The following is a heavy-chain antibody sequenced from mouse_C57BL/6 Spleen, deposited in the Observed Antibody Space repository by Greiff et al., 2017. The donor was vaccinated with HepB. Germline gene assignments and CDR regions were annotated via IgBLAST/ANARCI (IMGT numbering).Heavy chain of an antibody. CDR3: ARGGAYYEFAY. CDR1: GYSITSGYY. CDR2: ISYDGSN. J-gene: IGHJ3*01. D-gene: IGHD2-10*01. Sequence: VQLKESGPGLVKPSQSLSLTCSVTGYSITSGYYWNWIRQFPGNKLEWMGYISYDGSNNYNPSLKNRISITRDTSKNQFFLKLNSVTTEDTATYYCARGGAYYEFAYWGQGTLVTVSA. V-gene: IGHV3-6*01.